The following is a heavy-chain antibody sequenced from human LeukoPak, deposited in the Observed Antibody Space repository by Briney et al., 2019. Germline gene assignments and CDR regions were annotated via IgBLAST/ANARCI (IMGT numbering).Heavy chain of an antibody. V-gene: IGHV3-30*04. CDR3: AKEGPYYYGSGSSVFFDP. J-gene: IGHJ5*02. CDR2: ISYDGSNK. Sequence: GGSLRLSCAASGFTFSSYAMHWVRQAPGKGLEWVAVISYDGSNKYYADSVKGRFTISRDNSKNTLYLQMNSLRAEDTAVYYCAKEGPYYYGSGSSVFFDPWGQGTLVTVSS. CDR1: GFTFSSYA. D-gene: IGHD3-10*01.